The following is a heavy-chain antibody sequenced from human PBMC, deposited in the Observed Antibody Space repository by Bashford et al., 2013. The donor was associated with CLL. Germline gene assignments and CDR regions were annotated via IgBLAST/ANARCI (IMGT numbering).Heavy chain of an antibody. Sequence: YWMHWVRQAPGKGLVWVSRINSDGSSTSYADSVKGRFTISRDNAKNTLYLQMNSLRAEDTAVYYCARGYYYDSSGYFPIDYWGQGTLVTVSS. CDR3: ARGYYYDSSGYFPIDY. J-gene: IGHJ4*02. V-gene: IGHV3-74*01. CDR2: INSDGSST. CDR1: YW. D-gene: IGHD3-22*01.